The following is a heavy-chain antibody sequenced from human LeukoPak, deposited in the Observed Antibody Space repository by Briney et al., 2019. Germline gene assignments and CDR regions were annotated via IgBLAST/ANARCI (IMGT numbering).Heavy chain of an antibody. V-gene: IGHV6-1*01. J-gene: IGHJ4*02. D-gene: IGHD2-15*01. CDR2: TYYRSKWYN. CDR3: ARGLHSYYCDY. CDR1: GDSVSSDSGA. Sequence: SQTLSLTCAISGDSVSSDSGAWSWIRQSPSRGLEWLGRTYYRSKWYNDYAISVKSRITINPDTSKNQFFLQLNSVTPEDTAVYYCARGLHSYYCDYWGQGTLVTVSS.